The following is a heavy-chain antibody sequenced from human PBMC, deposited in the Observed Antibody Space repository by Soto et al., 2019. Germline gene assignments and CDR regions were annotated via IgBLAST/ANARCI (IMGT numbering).Heavy chain of an antibody. V-gene: IGHV3-73*01. D-gene: IGHD3-22*01. CDR3: TSPYYYDSSAFDY. J-gene: IGHJ4*02. CDR2: IRSKANSYAT. Sequence: GGSLRLSCAASGFTFSGSAMHWVRQASGKGLEWVGRIRSKANSYATAYAASVKGRFTISRDDSKNTAYLQMNSLKTEDTAVYYCTSPYYYDSSAFDYWGQGTLVTVSS. CDR1: GFTFSGSA.